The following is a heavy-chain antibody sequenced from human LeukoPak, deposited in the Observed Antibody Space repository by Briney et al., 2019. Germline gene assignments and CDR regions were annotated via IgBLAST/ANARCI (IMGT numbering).Heavy chain of an antibody. J-gene: IGHJ4*02. CDR2: INPNTDGT. D-gene: IGHD3-16*01. V-gene: IGHV1-2*02. CDR1: GYTFTGYY. CDR3: ARDGLRGIHFDC. Sequence: GSVKVSCKASGYTFTGYYIHWVRQAPGQGLEWMGWINPNTDGTNFAQKFQGRVTMTRDTSITTAYMELSRLTSDDTAVYYCARDGLRGIHFDCWGQGTLVTVSS.